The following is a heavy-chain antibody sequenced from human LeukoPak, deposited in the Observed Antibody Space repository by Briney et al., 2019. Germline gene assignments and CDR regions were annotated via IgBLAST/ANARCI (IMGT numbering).Heavy chain of an antibody. D-gene: IGHD3-16*01. J-gene: IGHJ3*02. Sequence: GGSLRLSCAASGFTFSSYSMNWVRQAPGKGLEWVAVISYDGSNKYYADSVKGRFTISRDNSKNTLYLQMNSLRAEDTAVYYCAKDLGLLWDYDAFDIWGQGTMVTVSS. CDR3: AKDLGLLWDYDAFDI. CDR1: GFTFSSYS. V-gene: IGHV3-30*18. CDR2: ISYDGSNK.